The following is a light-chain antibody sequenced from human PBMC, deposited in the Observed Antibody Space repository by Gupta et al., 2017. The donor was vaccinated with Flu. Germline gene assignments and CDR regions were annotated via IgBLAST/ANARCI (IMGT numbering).Light chain of an antibody. CDR1: SSNIARRT. J-gene: IGLJ2*01. CDR2: SND. Sequence: SSSNIARRTVNWYQQLPGTAPKLLIYSNDKRASGVPDRFSGSQSGTSASLAISGLQSEDEADYYCSAWDDLLNGPVFGGGTKLTVL. CDR3: SAWDDLLNGPV. V-gene: IGLV1-44*01.